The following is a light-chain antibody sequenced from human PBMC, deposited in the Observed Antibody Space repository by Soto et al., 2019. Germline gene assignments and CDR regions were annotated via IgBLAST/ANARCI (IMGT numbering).Light chain of an antibody. J-gene: IGKJ4*01. CDR2: GAS. V-gene: IGKV3-15*01. CDR1: QSVSSY. Sequence: EIVLTQSPSTLSLSPGKRATLSCRASQSVSSYLALYQQKPGPAPRLLIYGASTRATGIPARFSGSGSGTEFTLTISSLQSEDFAVYSCQHYNDSPLTFGGGTKVDIK. CDR3: QHYNDSPLT.